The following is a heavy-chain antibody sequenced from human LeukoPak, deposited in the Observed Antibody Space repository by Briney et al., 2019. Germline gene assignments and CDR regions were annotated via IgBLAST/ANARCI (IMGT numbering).Heavy chain of an antibody. V-gene: IGHV4-59*01. CDR2: IYHSGTT. D-gene: IGHD2-15*01. J-gene: IGHJ1*01. Sequence: SETLSLTCTVSGGSISSYYWTWLRQPPGKGLEWIGYIYHSGTTNYNPSLKSRVSISVDRSKNQFSLKLSSVTTADTAVYYCAQKAPYSPGYSQHWGQGTLVTVSS. CDR1: GGSISSYY. CDR3: AQKAPYSPGYSQH.